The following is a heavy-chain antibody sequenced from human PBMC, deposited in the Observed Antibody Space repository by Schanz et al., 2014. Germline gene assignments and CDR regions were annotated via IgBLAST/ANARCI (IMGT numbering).Heavy chain of an antibody. Sequence: EVQLLESGGRLVQPGGSLRLSCTVSGFTVNNYAMNWVRQAPGRGLEWVSGITRQGTTYYADFVKGRFSISRDLSSNTLYLQMNSLRADDSAIYYCAKDHPSNGWPAFDVWGQGTQVTVSS. J-gene: IGHJ4*02. CDR3: AKDHPSNGWPAFDV. D-gene: IGHD6-19*01. CDR1: GFTVNNYA. CDR2: ITRQGTT. V-gene: IGHV3-23*01.